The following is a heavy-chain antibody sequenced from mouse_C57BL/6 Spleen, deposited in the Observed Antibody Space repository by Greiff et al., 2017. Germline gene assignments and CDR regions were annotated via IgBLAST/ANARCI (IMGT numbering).Heavy chain of an antibody. D-gene: IGHD1-1*01. CDR3: ARGGTTVYYAMDY. Sequence: QVQLQQPGAELVKPGASVKMSCKASGYTFTSYWITWVKQRPGQGLEWIGDIYPGSGSTNYNEKFKSKATLTVDTSSSTAYMQRSSLTSEDSAVYYCARGGTTVYYAMDYWGQGTSVTVSS. J-gene: IGHJ4*01. CDR2: IYPGSGST. V-gene: IGHV1-55*01. CDR1: GYTFTSYW.